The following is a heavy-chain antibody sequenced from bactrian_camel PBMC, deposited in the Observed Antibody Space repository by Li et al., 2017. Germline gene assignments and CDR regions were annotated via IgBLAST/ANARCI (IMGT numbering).Heavy chain of an antibody. Sequence: DVQLVESGGGSVEAGGSLSLSCLASGYTYAARCMGWFRQAPGKEREGVASVSPNAYSTAYVDAVKGRFTNSKDNSKNTLYGGTYYPPRLWLLGPGDPGHRLL. V-gene: IGHV3S66*01. CDR2: VSPNAYST. D-gene: IGHD7*01. CDR1: GYTYAARC. J-gene: IGHJ6*01.